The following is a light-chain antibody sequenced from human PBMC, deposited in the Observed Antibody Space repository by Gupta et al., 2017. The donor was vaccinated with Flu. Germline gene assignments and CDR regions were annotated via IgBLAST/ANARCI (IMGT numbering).Light chain of an antibody. CDR3: QQNSRIPWT. J-gene: IGKJ1*01. CDR1: QSINSY. V-gene: IGKV1-39*01. CDR2: SAS. Sequence: DRVTKSVLSSQSINSYLNWYQQKPGKVPKLLIYSASTWHCGVPSRFSGSGSGTDFTLTISSLQAEDVATYYCQQNSRIPWTFGQGTKVEIK.